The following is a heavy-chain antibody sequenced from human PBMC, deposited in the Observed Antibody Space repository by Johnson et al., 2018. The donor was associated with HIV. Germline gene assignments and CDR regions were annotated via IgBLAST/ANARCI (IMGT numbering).Heavy chain of an antibody. CDR3: AKGLRWIDAYDF. J-gene: IGHJ3*01. D-gene: IGHD4-23*01. V-gene: IGHV3-30*04. CDR1: GFAFSNSA. Sequence: QVQLVESGGGLVKPGGSLRLTCEASGFAFSNSALHWVRQAPGKGLEWVAVISDDAVYKHYGDSVKGRFSISRDNSKNTVDLRMNSLRSEDTAVYWCAKGLRWIDAYDFWGQGTMVTVSS. CDR2: ISDDAVYK.